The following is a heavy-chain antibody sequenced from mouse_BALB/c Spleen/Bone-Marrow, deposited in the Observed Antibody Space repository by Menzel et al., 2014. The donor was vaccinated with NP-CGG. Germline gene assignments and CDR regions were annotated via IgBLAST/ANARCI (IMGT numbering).Heavy chain of an antibody. CDR1: TVDFSRYW. Sequence: PAATVDFSRYWMTWVRQAPGKGLEWIGEINPDSSTINYTPSLKDKFIISRDNAKNTLYLQMNKVRSEDTALYYCAKNYYYGYVAYWGQGTLVTVSA. CDR2: INPDSSTI. V-gene: IGHV4-1*02. CDR3: AKNYYYGYVAY. J-gene: IGHJ3*01. D-gene: IGHD1-2*01.